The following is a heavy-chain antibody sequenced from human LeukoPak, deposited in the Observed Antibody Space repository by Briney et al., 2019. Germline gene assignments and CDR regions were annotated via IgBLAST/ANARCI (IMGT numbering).Heavy chain of an antibody. Sequence: GGSLRLSCAASGFTFSSCSMNWVRQAPGKGLEWVSSISSSSSYIYYADSVKGRFTISRDNAKNSLYLQMNSLRAEDTAVYYCARDRLDFRYYDFWSGYSPDAFDIWGQGTMVTVSS. CDR3: ARDRLDFRYYDFWSGYSPDAFDI. J-gene: IGHJ3*02. V-gene: IGHV3-21*01. D-gene: IGHD3-3*01. CDR2: ISSSSSYI. CDR1: GFTFSSCS.